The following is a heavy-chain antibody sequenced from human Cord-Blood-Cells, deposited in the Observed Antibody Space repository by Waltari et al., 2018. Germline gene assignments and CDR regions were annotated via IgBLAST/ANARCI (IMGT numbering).Heavy chain of an antibody. V-gene: IGHV4-39*01. D-gene: IGHD6-13*01. J-gene: IGHJ4*02. CDR2: IYYSGST. Sequence: QLQLQESGPGLVKPSETLSLTCTVSGGSISSISYYWGWIRQPPGKGLEWIGSIYYSGSTSYNPSLKSRVTISVDTSKNQFSLKLSSVTAADTAVYYCARHLDRAAAGIDYWGQGTLVTVSS. CDR3: ARHLDRAAAGIDY. CDR1: GGSISSISYY.